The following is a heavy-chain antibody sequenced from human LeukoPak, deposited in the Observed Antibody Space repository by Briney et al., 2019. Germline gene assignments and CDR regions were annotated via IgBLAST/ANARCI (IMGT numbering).Heavy chain of an antibody. J-gene: IGHJ4*02. CDR2: IYYSGST. V-gene: IGHV4-39*01. CDR3: ARDIVVVVAATGEDY. Sequence: SETLSLTCTVSGGSISSSSYYWGWIRQPPGKGLEWIGSIYYSGSTYYNPSLKSRVTISVDTSKNQFSLKLSSVTAADTAVYYCARDIVVVVAATGEDYWGQGTLVTVSS. CDR1: GGSISSSSYY. D-gene: IGHD2-15*01.